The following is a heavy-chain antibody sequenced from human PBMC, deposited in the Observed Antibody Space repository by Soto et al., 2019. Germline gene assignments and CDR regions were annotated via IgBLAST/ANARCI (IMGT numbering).Heavy chain of an antibody. CDR2: IIPIFGTA. Sequence: ASVKVSCKASGGTFSSYAISWVRQAPGQGLEWMGGIIPIFGTANYAQKFQGRVTITADESTSTAYMELSSLRSEDTAVYYCAREFYSGSYYVGGYYFDYWGQGTLVTVSS. V-gene: IGHV1-69*13. CDR1: GGTFSSYA. D-gene: IGHD1-26*01. J-gene: IGHJ4*02. CDR3: AREFYSGSYYVGGYYFDY.